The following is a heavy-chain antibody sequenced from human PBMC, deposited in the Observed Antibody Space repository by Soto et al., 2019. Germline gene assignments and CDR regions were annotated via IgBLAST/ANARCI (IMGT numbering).Heavy chain of an antibody. J-gene: IGHJ4*02. CDR2: INHSGSA. V-gene: IGHV4-34*01. Sequence: PSETLSLTCAVYGGSFSGYYWSWIRQPPGRGLEWIGEINHSGSANYNPSLKRRVTISVDTSKNQFSLMLTSVTAADTAVYYCARGGWEVLFHYWGQGTPVTVSS. CDR3: ARGGWEVLFHY. D-gene: IGHD1-26*01. CDR1: GGSFSGYY.